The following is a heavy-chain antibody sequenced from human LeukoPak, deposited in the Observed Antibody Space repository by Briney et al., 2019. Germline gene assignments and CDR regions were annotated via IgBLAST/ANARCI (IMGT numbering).Heavy chain of an antibody. D-gene: IGHD6-13*01. CDR3: AKGYSSSGGYYYYGMDV. J-gene: IGHJ6*02. Sequence: PGRSLRLSCAASGFTFDDYAMHWVRQAPGKGLEWVSGISWNSGSIGYADSVKGRFTISRDNAKNSLYLQMNSLRAEDTALYYCAKGYSSSGGYYYYGMDVWGQGTTVTVSS. CDR2: ISWNSGSI. V-gene: IGHV3-9*01. CDR1: GFTFDDYA.